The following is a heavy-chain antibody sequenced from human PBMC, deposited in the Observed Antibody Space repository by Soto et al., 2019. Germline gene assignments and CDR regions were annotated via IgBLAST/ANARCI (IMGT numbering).Heavy chain of an antibody. V-gene: IGHV3-72*01. Sequence: EVQLVESGGGLVQPGGSLRLSCAASGFTFSDHYMDWVRQAPGKGLEWVGRTRNKANSYTTEYAASVKGRFTISRDDSKNSLYLQRNGLTPEDTAVYYCARVSGSRYYYYGMDVWGQGTTVTVSS. CDR1: GFTFSDHY. J-gene: IGHJ6*02. D-gene: IGHD3-10*01. CDR2: TRNKANSYTT. CDR3: ARVSGSRYYYYGMDV.